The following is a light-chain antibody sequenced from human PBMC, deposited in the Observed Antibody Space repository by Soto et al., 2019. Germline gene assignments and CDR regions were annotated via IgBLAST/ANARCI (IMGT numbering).Light chain of an antibody. CDR2: GAS. J-gene: IGKJ1*01. CDR3: QQYGSSQS. Sequence: ELVLTQSPGTLSLSPGERATLSCRASPSVSSSYLAWYQQKPGQAPRLLIYGASSRATGSPDGFSGSWSGTDFTPTISRLEPEDFAVYYCQQYGSSQSFGQGTKVDIK. V-gene: IGKV3-20*01. CDR1: PSVSSSY.